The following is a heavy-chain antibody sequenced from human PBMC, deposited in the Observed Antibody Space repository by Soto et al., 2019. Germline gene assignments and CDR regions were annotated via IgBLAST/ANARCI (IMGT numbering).Heavy chain of an antibody. CDR1: GGTFSSYA. CDR2: IIPIFGTA. Sequence: SVKVSCKASGGTFSSYAISWVRQAPGQGLEWMGGIIPIFGTANYAQKFQGRVTITADESTSTAYMELSSLRSEDTAVYYCALGAAAADVWVDYWGQGTLVTVSS. D-gene: IGHD6-13*01. V-gene: IGHV1-69*13. J-gene: IGHJ4*02. CDR3: ALGAAAADVWVDY.